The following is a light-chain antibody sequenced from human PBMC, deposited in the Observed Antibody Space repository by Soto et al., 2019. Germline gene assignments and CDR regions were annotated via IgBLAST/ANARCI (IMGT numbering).Light chain of an antibody. CDR2: GAS. Sequence: EIVLAQSPGTLSLSPGESATLSCRASQSVSSSFLAWYQQKAGQAPRLLIYGASRRATGIPDRFSGSGYGTDFTLTISRLEPEDFAVYYCKQYVSSPWAFGQGTKVEI. CDR3: KQYVSSPWA. V-gene: IGKV3-20*01. J-gene: IGKJ1*01. CDR1: QSVSSSF.